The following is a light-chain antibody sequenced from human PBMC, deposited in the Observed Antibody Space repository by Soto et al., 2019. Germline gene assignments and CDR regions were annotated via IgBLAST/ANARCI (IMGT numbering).Light chain of an antibody. V-gene: IGLV1-44*01. CDR1: SSNIGRNT. J-gene: IGLJ1*01. Sequence: QLVLTQPPSASGTPGQRVTISCSGSSSNIGRNTVNWYQQLPGTAPKRLIYSNSQRPSGVPDRFSGSKSGTSASLAISGLQSEDEADYYCAAWDDSLNGSYVFGTGTKLTVL. CDR2: SNS. CDR3: AAWDDSLNGSYV.